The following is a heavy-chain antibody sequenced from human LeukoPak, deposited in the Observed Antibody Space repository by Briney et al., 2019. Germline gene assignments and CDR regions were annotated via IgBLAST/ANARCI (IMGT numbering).Heavy chain of an antibody. V-gene: IGHV3-23*01. D-gene: IGHD3-3*01. J-gene: IGHJ4*02. CDR1: RFTFSSYA. Sequence: GGSLRLSCAASRFTFSSYAMSWVRQAPGKGLEWVSAISGSGGSTYYADSVKGRFTISRDNSKNTLYLQMNSLRAEDTAVYYCAKDLGTIFGVVITTGNFDYWGQGNLVTVSS. CDR3: AKDLGTIFGVVITTGNFDY. CDR2: ISGSGGST.